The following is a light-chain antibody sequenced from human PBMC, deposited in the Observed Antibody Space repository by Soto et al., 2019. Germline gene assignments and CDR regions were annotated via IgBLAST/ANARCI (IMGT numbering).Light chain of an antibody. Sequence: QSVLTQTPSVSGALGQKITMSCTGSSSNIGAGYDVHWYQQFPGAAPRLLIYADNNRPSGVPDRFSASKSGTSASLAITGLQGEDEANYYCCSYAGSYTFGVFGTGTKLTVL. J-gene: IGLJ1*01. CDR3: CSYAGSYTFGV. V-gene: IGLV1-40*01. CDR1: SSNIGAGYD. CDR2: ADN.